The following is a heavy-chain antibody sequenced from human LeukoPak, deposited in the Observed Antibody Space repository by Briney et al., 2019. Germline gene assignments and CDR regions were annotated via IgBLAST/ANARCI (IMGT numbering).Heavy chain of an antibody. CDR3: ARGEGLRYCSGGSCYWFDP. D-gene: IGHD2-15*01. CDR1: GYTLTSYG. V-gene: IGHV1-8*01. J-gene: IGHJ5*02. CDR2: ISTQSGNT. Sequence: GASVKVSCEASGYTLTSYGINWVRQAPGQGLEWMGWISTQSGNTNYAQKFQGRVTMTRNTSISTAYMELSSLRSEDTAVYYCARGEGLRYCSGGSCYWFDPWGQGTLVTVSS.